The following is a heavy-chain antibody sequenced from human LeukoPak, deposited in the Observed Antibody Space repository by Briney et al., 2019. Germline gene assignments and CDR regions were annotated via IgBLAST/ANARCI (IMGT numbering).Heavy chain of an antibody. CDR1: VYTFTGYY. CDR2: INPNSGGT. D-gene: IGHD5-24*01. J-gene: IGHJ5*02. CDR3: AREPIGGDGHTLGWFDP. V-gene: IGHV1-2*02. Sequence: ASVKVSCKASVYTFTGYYMHWVRQAPGQGLEWMGWINPNSGGTNYAQKFQGRVTMTRDTSISTAHMELSRLTSDDTAVYYCAREPIGGDGHTLGWFDPWGQGTLVTVSS.